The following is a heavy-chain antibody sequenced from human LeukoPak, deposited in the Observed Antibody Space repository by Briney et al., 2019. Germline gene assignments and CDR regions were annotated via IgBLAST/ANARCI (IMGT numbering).Heavy chain of an antibody. CDR2: ISSSSSYT. V-gene: IGHV3-11*06. CDR1: GFTFSDYY. J-gene: IGHJ5*02. Sequence: GGSLRLSCAASGFTFSDYYMSWIRQAPGKGLEWVSYISSSSSYTNYADSVKGRFTISRDNAKNSLYLQMNSLRAEDTAVYYCARGRGGQLVSWFDPWGQGTLVTVSS. CDR3: ARGRGGQLVSWFDP. D-gene: IGHD6-13*01.